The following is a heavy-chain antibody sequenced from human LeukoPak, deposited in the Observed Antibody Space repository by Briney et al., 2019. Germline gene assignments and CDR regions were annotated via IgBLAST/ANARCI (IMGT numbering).Heavy chain of an antibody. CDR2: MYSGGNT. CDR3: ARDGYSAYHSVS. V-gene: IGHV3-66*01. Sequence: GGSLRLSCAASGFTVSSNYMSWVRQAPGKGLEWVSVMYSGGNTYYADSVKGRFTISRDNSKNTLYLQMDNLTAEDTAVYYCARDGYSAYHSVSWGQGTLVTVSS. D-gene: IGHD5-12*01. CDR1: GFTVSSNY. J-gene: IGHJ5*02.